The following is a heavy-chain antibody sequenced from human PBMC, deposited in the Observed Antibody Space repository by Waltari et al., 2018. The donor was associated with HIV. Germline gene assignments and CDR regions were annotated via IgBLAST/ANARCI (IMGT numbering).Heavy chain of an antibody. CDR2: INPNSGGT. V-gene: IGHV1-2*02. D-gene: IGHD2-15*01. CDR3: ARTFLYCSGGTGYFDY. Sequence: QVQLVQSGAEVKKPGASVKVSCKATGYTFTGYYMHWVRQAPGQGLEWMGGINPNSGGTNYAQKLQGRVTMTRDTSISTAYMELSRLRSDDTAVYYCARTFLYCSGGTGYFDYWGQGTLVTVSS. J-gene: IGHJ4*02. CDR1: GYTFTGYY.